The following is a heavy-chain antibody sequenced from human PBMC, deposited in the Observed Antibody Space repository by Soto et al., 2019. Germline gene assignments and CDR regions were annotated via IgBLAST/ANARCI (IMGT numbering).Heavy chain of an antibody. CDR2: ISTWNRNI. CDR3: VVGSTWSGEDAFDI. V-gene: IGHV1-18*04. CDR1: GYPFTSNG. J-gene: IGHJ3*02. Sequence: ASVKVSCKAAGYPFTSNGISWVRQPPGHGLEWMGGISTWNRNIKYSQNFQDRVILTTDTSTSTAYMEMRSLKSDDTAVYYCVVGSTWSGEDAFDIWGQGTMVTVSS. D-gene: IGHD6-13*01.